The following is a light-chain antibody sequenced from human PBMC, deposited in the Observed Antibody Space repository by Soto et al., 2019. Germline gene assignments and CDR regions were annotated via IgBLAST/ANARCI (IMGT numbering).Light chain of an antibody. Sequence: QSALTQPASVSGSPGQSITISCTGTSSDVGSYNLVSWHQQHPGKAPKLMIYEVTKRPSGVSNRFSGSKSGNTASLTISGLQAEDDSDYYCCSYAGYTNFPYVFGTGTKVTDL. CDR3: CSYAGYTNFPYV. V-gene: IGLV2-23*02. CDR2: EVT. J-gene: IGLJ1*01. CDR1: SSDVGSYNL.